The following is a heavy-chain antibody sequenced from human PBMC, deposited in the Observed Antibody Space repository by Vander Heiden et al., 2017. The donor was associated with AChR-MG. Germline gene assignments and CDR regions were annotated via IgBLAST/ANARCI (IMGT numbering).Heavy chain of an antibody. D-gene: IGHD3-16*02. CDR2: ISYDGSNK. CDR1: GFPFRSYG. Sequence: QVQLVESGGGVVQPGTSLRLSCAASGFPFRSYGMPGVRQAAGKGLEWVAVISYDGSNKYYADSVKGRFTISRDNSKNTLYLQMNSRRAEDTAVYYCAKDPYDYIWGSYRYDNWFDPWGQGTLVTVSA. J-gene: IGHJ5*02. V-gene: IGHV3-30*18. CDR3: AKDPYDYIWGSYRYDNWFDP.